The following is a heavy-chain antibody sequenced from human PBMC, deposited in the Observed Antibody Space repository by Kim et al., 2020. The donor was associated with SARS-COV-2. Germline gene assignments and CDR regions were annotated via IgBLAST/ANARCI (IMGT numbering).Heavy chain of an antibody. CDR3: ARGIRGVIMATFDY. Sequence: AGSVKSRITINPGTSKNQFSLQLNSVTPEDTAVYYCARGIRGVIMATFDYWGQGTLVTVSS. J-gene: IGHJ4*02. D-gene: IGHD3-10*01. V-gene: IGHV6-1*01.